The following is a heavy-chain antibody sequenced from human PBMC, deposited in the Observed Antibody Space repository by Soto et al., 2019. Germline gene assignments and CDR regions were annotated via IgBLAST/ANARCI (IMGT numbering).Heavy chain of an antibody. CDR1: GFTFSSYS. Sequence: GGSLRLSCAASGFTFSSYSMNWVRQAPGKGLEWVSSISSSSSYIYYADSVKGRFTISRDNAKNSLYLQMNSLRAEDTAVYYCARDSIVVVPAAHDAFDIWGQGTMVTVSS. D-gene: IGHD2-2*01. CDR2: ISSSSSYI. J-gene: IGHJ3*02. V-gene: IGHV3-21*01. CDR3: ARDSIVVVPAAHDAFDI.